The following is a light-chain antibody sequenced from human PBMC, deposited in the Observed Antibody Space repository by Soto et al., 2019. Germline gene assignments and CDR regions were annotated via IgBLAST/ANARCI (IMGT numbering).Light chain of an antibody. CDR3: QHLDSNWP. CDR2: DAS. V-gene: IGKV1-5*01. CDR1: HNIARW. Sequence: DIQMTQSPSTLSASVGDRVSITCRASHNIARWLAWYQQKPGKAPRLLIYDASTLETGVPSRFSGSGSGTEFTPTISSLRPDDFATYFCQHLDSNWPFGQGTKVEI. J-gene: IGKJ1*01.